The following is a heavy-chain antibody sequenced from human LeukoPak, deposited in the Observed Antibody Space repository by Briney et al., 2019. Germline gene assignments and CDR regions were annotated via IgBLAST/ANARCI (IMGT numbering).Heavy chain of an antibody. CDR2: INPNSGDT. CDR3: ARARFYGDPPNY. J-gene: IGHJ4*02. Sequence: ASVKVSCKASGYTFTGYYMHWVRQAPGQGLEWMGWINPNSGDTNYAQKFQGRVTMTRDTSTSTVYMELSSLRSEDTAVYYCARARFYGDPPNYWGQGTLVTVSS. CDR1: GYTFTGYY. D-gene: IGHD4-17*01. V-gene: IGHV1-2*02.